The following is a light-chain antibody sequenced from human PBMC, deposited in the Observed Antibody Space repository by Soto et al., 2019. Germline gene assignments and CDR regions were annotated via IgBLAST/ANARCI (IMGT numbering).Light chain of an antibody. CDR2: DNT. J-gene: IGLJ2*01. CDR1: ISNIGAGYG. CDR3: QSYDSSLSGVV. Sequence: QSVLTQPPSVSGAPGQWVTLSCTGSISNIGAGYGVHWYQQLPGRAPKLLVYDNTKRHSGVPDRFSGSKSGTSASLAITSLQADDEADYYCQSYDSSLSGVVFGGGTKLTVL. V-gene: IGLV1-40*01.